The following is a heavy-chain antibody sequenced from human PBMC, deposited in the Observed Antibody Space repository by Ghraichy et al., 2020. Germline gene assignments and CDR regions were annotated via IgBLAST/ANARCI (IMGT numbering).Heavy chain of an antibody. J-gene: IGHJ6*03. Sequence: SETLSLTCTVSGGSISSYYWSWIRQPPGKGLEWIGYIYYSGSTNYNPSLKSRVTISVDTSKNQFSLKLSSVTAADTAVYYCASSIVVVPAAKANDYYYYYMDVWGKGTTVTVSS. V-gene: IGHV4-59*01. CDR1: GGSISSYY. D-gene: IGHD2-2*01. CDR3: ASSIVVVPAAKANDYYYYYMDV. CDR2: IYYSGST.